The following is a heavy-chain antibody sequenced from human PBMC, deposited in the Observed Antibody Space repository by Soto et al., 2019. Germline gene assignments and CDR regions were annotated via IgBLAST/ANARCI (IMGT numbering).Heavy chain of an antibody. D-gene: IGHD2-15*01. CDR1: GDSFSSYA. J-gene: IGHJ4*02. V-gene: IGHV1-69*06. Sequence: QVQLVQSGAEVKKPGSSVKVSCKASGDSFSSYAISWLRQAPGQGLEWMGGIIPIFGTPHYAQKFQGRVTITADKSASTAYMELSSLRSEDTAVYFCARGAYCSGRSCYVVTRYWGQGTLITVSS. CDR3: ARGAYCSGRSCYVVTRY. CDR2: IIPIFGTP.